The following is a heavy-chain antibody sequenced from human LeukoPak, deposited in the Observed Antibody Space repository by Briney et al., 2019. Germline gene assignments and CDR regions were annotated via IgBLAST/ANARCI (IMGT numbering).Heavy chain of an antibody. CDR3: ARGGSSSWNDAFDI. Sequence: PSDTLSLTCAVSGGSISSINWWSWFRQPPGNGLEWIGEIYHSGSTNYNPSLKSRVTISVDKSKNQFSLKLSSVTAADTAVYYCARGGSSSWNDAFDIWGQGTMVTVSS. CDR1: GGSISSINW. D-gene: IGHD6-13*01. J-gene: IGHJ3*02. V-gene: IGHV4-4*02. CDR2: IYHSGST.